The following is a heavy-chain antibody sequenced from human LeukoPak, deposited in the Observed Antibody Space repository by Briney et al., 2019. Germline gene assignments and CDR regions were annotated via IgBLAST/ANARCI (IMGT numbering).Heavy chain of an antibody. CDR3: ARLYSSWTYYFDY. J-gene: IGHJ4*02. D-gene: IGHD6-13*01. V-gene: IGHV1-46*01. CDR2: INPSGGST. Sequence: ASVKVSCKASGYTFTSYYMHWVRQAPGQGLERMGIINPSGGSTSYAQKFQGRVTMTRDMSTSTVYMELSSLRSEDTAVYYCARLYSSWTYYFDYWGQGTLVTVSS. CDR1: GYTFTSYY.